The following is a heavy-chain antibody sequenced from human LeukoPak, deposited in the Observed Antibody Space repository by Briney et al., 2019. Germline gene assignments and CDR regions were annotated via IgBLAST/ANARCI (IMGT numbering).Heavy chain of an antibody. CDR3: ARDLYYDILTGYRLGVYYYYMDV. V-gene: IGHV4-4*07. D-gene: IGHD3-9*01. CDR2: IYISGGT. CDR1: GGSISSYY. Sequence: SETLSLTCTVSGGSISSYYWSWIRQPAGKGLEWIGRIYISGGTNYNPSFKSRVTMSVDPSKNQFSLKLSSVTAADTAVYYCARDLYYDILTGYRLGVYYYYMDVWGKGTTVTISS. J-gene: IGHJ6*03.